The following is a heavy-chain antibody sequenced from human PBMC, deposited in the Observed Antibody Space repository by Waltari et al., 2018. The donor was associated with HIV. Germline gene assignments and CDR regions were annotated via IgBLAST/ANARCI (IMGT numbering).Heavy chain of an antibody. CDR1: GFTFGDHA. D-gene: IGHD4-17*01. CDR3: TKGRMTTDY. V-gene: IGHV3-49*03. CDR2: IRRKDKGWTT. J-gene: IGHJ4*02. Sequence: EVQLVESGGGLVQPGRSLRLSCTASGFTFGDHALRCFLQAPGKGVGREGGIRRKDKGWTTEYAAAVKGRFKIPSDDSRAIGYLQMNSLQTEDTAVYYCTKGRMTTDYWGQGTRVTVSA.